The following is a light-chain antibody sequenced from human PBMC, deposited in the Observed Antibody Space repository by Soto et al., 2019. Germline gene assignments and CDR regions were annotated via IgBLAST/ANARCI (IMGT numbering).Light chain of an antibody. CDR2: GAT. Sequence: DIQLTQFPSFLSPSVGDRVTITCRASQTVTRYLHWFQQKPGKAPKLVIFGATNLQTGFSSRFTGSGSGTDFTLTISGLQPEDFATYYCHQTYDTLWTFGQGTKVDIK. V-gene: IGKV1-39*01. CDR1: QTVTRY. J-gene: IGKJ1*01. CDR3: HQTYDTLWT.